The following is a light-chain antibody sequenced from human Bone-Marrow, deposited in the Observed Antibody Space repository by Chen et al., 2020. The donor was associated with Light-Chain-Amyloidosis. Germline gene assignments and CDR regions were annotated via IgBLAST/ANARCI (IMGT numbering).Light chain of an antibody. CDR3: QVWDRSSDRPV. CDR1: NIGSTS. Sequence: SYVLTQPSSVSVAPGQTATIACGGNNIGSTSVPWYQQTPGQAPLLVVYDDSDRPSGIPERLSGSNAGNTATMTISRGEAGDEAYYYCQVWDRSSDRPVFGGGTKLTVL. V-gene: IGLV3-21*02. J-gene: IGLJ3*02. CDR2: DDS.